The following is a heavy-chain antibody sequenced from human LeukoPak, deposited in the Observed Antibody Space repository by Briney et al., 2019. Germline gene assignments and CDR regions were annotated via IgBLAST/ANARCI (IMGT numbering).Heavy chain of an antibody. CDR3: AKADYYDSSGYYGTDY. D-gene: IGHD3-22*01. Sequence: GGSLRLSCAASGFTFDDYAMHWVRQAPGKGLEWVSGISWNSGSIGYADSVKGRFTISRDNAKNSLYLQMNSLRAEDMALYYCAKADYYDSSGYYGTDYWGQGTLVTVSS. CDR1: GFTFDDYA. CDR2: ISWNSGSI. V-gene: IGHV3-9*03. J-gene: IGHJ4*02.